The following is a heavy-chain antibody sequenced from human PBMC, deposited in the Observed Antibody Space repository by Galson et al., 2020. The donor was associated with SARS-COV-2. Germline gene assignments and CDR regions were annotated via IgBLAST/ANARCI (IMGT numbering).Heavy chain of an antibody. CDR3: ARYKGRGSSWATYYYYGMDV. J-gene: IGHJ6*02. CDR2: IYSGST. CDR1: GFTVSSNY. V-gene: IGHV3-53*01. Sequence: GGSLRLSCAASGFTVSSNYMSWVRQAPGKGLEWVSVIYSGSTYYADSVKGRFTISRDNSKNTLYLQMNSLRAEDTAVYYCARYKGRGSSWATYYYYGMDVWGQGTTVTVSS. D-gene: IGHD6-13*01.